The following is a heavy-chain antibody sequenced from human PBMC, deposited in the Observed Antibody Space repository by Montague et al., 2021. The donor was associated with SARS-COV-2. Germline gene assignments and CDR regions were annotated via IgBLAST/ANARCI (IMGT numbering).Heavy chain of an antibody. Sequence: TLSLTCAVSGDPLSSGGARYAWGWIRQPPGKGLEWIGNIYHTGSTFHNPSLRSRLTLSVDKSRNAFSLTLSSVTAADTAVYFCARAEGGTVFDHWGQGTLVTVSS. D-gene: IGHD2-15*01. CDR3: ARAEGGTVFDH. V-gene: IGHV4-30-2*01. CDR1: GDPLSSGGARYA. CDR2: IYHTGST. J-gene: IGHJ4*02.